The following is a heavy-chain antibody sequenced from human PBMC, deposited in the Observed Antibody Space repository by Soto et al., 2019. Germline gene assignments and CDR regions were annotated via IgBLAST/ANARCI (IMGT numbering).Heavy chain of an antibody. Sequence: SETLSLTCTVSGGSISSGGYYWSWIRQHPGKGLEWIGYIYYSGSTYYNPSLKSRVTISVDTSKNQFSLKLSSVTAEDTAVYYCARERGGWGTGFGELVPEYSYWGQGTLVTVS. CDR3: ARERGGWGTGFGELVPEYSY. CDR1: GGSISSGGYY. V-gene: IGHV4-31*03. CDR2: IYYSGST. D-gene: IGHD3-10*01. J-gene: IGHJ4*02.